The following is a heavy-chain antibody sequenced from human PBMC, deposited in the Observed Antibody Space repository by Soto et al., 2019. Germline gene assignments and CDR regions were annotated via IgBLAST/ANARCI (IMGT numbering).Heavy chain of an antibody. D-gene: IGHD6-19*01. CDR2: ISYDGSNK. CDR1: GFTFSSYA. CDR3: ARQYSSGWYSHDAFDI. Sequence: QVQLVESGGGVVQPGRSLRLSCAASGFTFSSYAMHWVRQAPGKGLEWVAVISYDGSNKYYPDSVKGRFTISRDNSKNTLYLQMNSLRAEDTAVYYCARQYSSGWYSHDAFDIWGQGTMVTVSS. V-gene: IGHV3-30-3*01. J-gene: IGHJ3*02.